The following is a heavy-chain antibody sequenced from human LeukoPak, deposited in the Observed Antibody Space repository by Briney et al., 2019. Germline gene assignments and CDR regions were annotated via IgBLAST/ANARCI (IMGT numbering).Heavy chain of an antibody. D-gene: IGHD3-3*01. CDR3: AKDFAYDFWSGYYEY. CDR1: GFTFDDYA. Sequence: GRSLRLSCAASGFTFDDYAMHWVRHAPGKGLEWVSGISWNSGSIGYADSVKGRFTISRDNAKNSLYLQMNSLRAEDTALYYCAKDFAYDFWSGYYEYWGQGTLVTVSS. CDR2: ISWNSGSI. V-gene: IGHV3-9*01. J-gene: IGHJ4*02.